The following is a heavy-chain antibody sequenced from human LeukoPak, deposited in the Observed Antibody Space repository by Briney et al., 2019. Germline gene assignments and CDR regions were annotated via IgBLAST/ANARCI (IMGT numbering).Heavy chain of an antibody. CDR1: GFTFHPYA. Sequence: GNSGRLSCAATGFTFHPYAMHWARQAPGKALAWVTGISWNSGNIVYADSVKGRFTISRDNAKNSLYLQMDSLRAEDMALYYCAKGQTIITMTTFDYWGQGTLVTVSS. CDR2: ISWNSGNI. D-gene: IGHD4-17*01. V-gene: IGHV3-9*03. J-gene: IGHJ4*02. CDR3: AKGQTIITMTTFDY.